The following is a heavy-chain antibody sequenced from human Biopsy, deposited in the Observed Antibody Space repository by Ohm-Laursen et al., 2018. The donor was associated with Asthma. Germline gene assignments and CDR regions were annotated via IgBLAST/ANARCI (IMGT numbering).Heavy chain of an antibody. CDR3: ARAYGGSFFSGAFDI. V-gene: IGHV3-53*01. CDR2: IYSGGDT. CDR1: GFTVSTNG. J-gene: IGHJ3*02. Sequence: SLRLSFSASGFTVSTNGMSWVRQPPGKGLEWVSVIYSGGDTYYADSVQGRVTISRDNSKNTLSLQMNSLRAEDTAVYYCARAYGGSFFSGAFDIWGQGTMVTVSS. D-gene: IGHD4-23*01.